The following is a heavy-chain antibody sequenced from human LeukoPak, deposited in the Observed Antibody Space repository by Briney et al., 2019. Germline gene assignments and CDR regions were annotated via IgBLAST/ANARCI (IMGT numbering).Heavy chain of an antibody. V-gene: IGHV3-53*01. CDR1: GLPLSNIY. J-gene: IGHJ4*01. CDR2: IHSGERT. Sequence: GGSLPLPCSVSGLPLSNIYKRWLRQAPGKGLEWVSIIHSGERTLYTDPVRCRFTISRDNSENMIYLQMNNLRAEDTAVYYCADDSGNSYASLLSFDYCGDGTLVIVSS. D-gene: IGHD4-23*01. CDR3: ADDSGNSYASLLSFDY.